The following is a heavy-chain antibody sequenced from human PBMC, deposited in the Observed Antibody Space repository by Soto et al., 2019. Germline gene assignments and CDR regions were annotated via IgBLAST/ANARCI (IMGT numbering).Heavy chain of an antibody. CDR2: TRNKGQSYTT. CDR1: GFSISDHY. Sequence: EVQLVESGGGLVQPGGSLRLSCAASGFSISDHYMDWVRQAPGKGLEWVGLTRNKGQSYTTEHAAAVKGRFVISRDDSNNSLYLEMNSLKTEDTAVYYCVREGFFTLDYWGQGTLVTVSS. J-gene: IGHJ4*02. V-gene: IGHV3-72*01. CDR3: VREGFFTLDY.